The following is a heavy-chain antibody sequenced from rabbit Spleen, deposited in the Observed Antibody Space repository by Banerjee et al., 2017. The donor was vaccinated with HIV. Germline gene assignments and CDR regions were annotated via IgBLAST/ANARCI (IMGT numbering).Heavy chain of an antibody. J-gene: IGHJ6*01. D-gene: IGHD6-1*01. CDR1: GFTISSSYY. V-gene: IGHV1S40*01. CDR3: ARSYVNYVGYGYGDL. CDR2: IDGGDGRT. Sequence: QSLEESGGDLVKPGASLTLTCTASGFTISSSYYMCWVRQAPGKGPEWIACIDGGDGRTYYASWAKGRFTISKTSSTTVSLQMTSLTDADTATYFCARSYVNYVGYGYGDLWGQGTLVTVS.